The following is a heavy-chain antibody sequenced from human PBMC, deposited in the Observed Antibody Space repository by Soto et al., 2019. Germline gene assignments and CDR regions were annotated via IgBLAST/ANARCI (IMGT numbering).Heavy chain of an antibody. Sequence: QVQLVQSGAEVKKPGSSVKVSCKASGGTFSSYAISWVRQAPGQGLEWMGGIIPIFGTANYAQKFQGRVTITADESTSTAYMELSSLRSEDTAVYYCARVGRYCSGGSCCLTEYFQHWGQGTLVTVSS. D-gene: IGHD2-15*01. J-gene: IGHJ1*01. CDR3: ARVGRYCSGGSCCLTEYFQH. CDR2: IIPIFGTA. CDR1: GGTFSSYA. V-gene: IGHV1-69*01.